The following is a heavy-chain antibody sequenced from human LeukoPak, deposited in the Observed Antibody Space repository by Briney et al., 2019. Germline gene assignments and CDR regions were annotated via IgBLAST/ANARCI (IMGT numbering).Heavy chain of an antibody. V-gene: IGHV4-38-2*02. Sequence: SETLSLTCTVSGYSINNGYYWGWIRQPPVKGLEWIGSIYHSGSTYYKPPLKSRVTISVDTSKNQFSLRLSSVTAADTAVYYCARERREQLLPPYTRLVTYFDYWGQGTLVTVSS. CDR2: IYHSGST. D-gene: IGHD1-26*01. CDR3: ARERREQLLPPYTRLVTYFDY. CDR1: GYSINNGYY. J-gene: IGHJ4*02.